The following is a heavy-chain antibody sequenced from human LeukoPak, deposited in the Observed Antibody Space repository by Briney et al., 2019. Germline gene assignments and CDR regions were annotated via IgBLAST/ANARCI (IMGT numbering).Heavy chain of an antibody. CDR1: GGSISSYY. CDR3: ARVRSIAGDPATFDP. J-gene: IGHJ5*02. Sequence: PSETLSLTCTVSGGSISSYYWSWIRQPPGKGLEWIGYIYYSGSTNYNPSLKSRVTISVDTSKNQFSLKLSSVTAADTAVYYCARVRSIAGDPATFDPWGQGTLVTVSS. V-gene: IGHV4-59*01. D-gene: IGHD6-13*01. CDR2: IYYSGST.